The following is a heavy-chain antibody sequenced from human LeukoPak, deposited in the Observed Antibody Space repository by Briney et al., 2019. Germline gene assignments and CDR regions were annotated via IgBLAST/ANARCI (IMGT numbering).Heavy chain of an antibody. CDR1: GVSFSGYY. J-gene: IGHJ4*02. V-gene: IGHV4-34*01. CDR2: SNHSGST. CDR3: ARGRSLHCFDY. Sequence: SETLSLTCAVYGVSFSGYYWSWIRQPPGKGLEWIGESNHSGSTTYNPSLKSRVTISVDTSKNQFSLKLSSVTAADTAVYYCARGRSLHCFDYWGQGTLVTVSS.